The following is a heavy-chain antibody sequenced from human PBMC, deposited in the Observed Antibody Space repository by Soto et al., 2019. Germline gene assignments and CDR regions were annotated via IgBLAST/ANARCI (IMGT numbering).Heavy chain of an antibody. CDR3: ARLGRDYDSSAHGPCAY. Sequence: SSVKVSYNASGYTCTTYCMKWERQAPGQGLEWMGIINPSGGSTSYAQMFQGRATMTRDTSTSTVYMELSSLRSQDTAVYYGARLGRDYDSSAHGPCAYWGQGTLVTVSS. V-gene: IGHV1-46*01. CDR1: GYTCTTYC. J-gene: IGHJ4*02. CDR2: INPSGGST. D-gene: IGHD3-22*01.